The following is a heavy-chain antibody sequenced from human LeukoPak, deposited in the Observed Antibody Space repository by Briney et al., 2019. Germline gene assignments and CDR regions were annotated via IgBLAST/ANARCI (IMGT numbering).Heavy chain of an antibody. V-gene: IGHV3-74*01. Sequence: GGSLRLSCAASGFTFSSYWMHWVRQVPGKGLVWVSRINSDGSTTRYADSVKGRFTISRDNAKNTVHPQMNSLRVEDTAVYYCARALYDYDTSGLPQKYWGQGTLVTVSS. D-gene: IGHD3-22*01. J-gene: IGHJ4*02. CDR3: ARALYDYDTSGLPQKY. CDR2: INSDGSTT. CDR1: GFTFSSYW.